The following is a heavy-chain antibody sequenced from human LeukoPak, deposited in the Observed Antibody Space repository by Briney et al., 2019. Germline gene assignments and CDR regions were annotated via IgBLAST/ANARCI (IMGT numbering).Heavy chain of an antibody. CDR1: GFTFSSYE. J-gene: IGHJ5*02. D-gene: IGHD3-22*01. CDR3: ARGDYYDSSGADNWFDP. CDR2: ISSSGSTI. Sequence: GGSLRLSCAASGFTFSSYEMNWVRQAPGKGLEWVSYISSSGSTIYYADSVKGRFTISRDNAKNSLYLQMNSLRAEDTAVYYCARGDYYDSSGADNWFDPWGQGTLVTVSS. V-gene: IGHV3-48*03.